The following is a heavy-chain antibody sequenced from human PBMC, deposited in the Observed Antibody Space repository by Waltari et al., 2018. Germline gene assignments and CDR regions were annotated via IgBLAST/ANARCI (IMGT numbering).Heavy chain of an antibody. D-gene: IGHD3-22*01. Sequence: QVQLVQSGAEVKKPGASVKVSCTASGYTFTGYYMHWVRQAPGQGLEWMGRINPNSGGTNYAQKFQGRVTMTRDTSISTAYMELSRLRSDDTAVYYCARVRLYYYDSSGYPPFDYWGQGTLVTVSS. V-gene: IGHV1-2*06. J-gene: IGHJ4*02. CDR1: GYTFTGYY. CDR3: ARVRLYYYDSSGYPPFDY. CDR2: INPNSGGT.